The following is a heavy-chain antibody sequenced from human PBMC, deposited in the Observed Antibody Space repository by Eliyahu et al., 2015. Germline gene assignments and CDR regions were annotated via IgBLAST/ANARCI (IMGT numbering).Heavy chain of an antibody. V-gene: IGHV4-31*03. J-gene: IGHJ4*02. Sequence: QVQLQESGPGLVEPSQTLSLTCTVSGGSITSDAYYWTWIRQHPGKGLEWIGYISYSGGTYYNSSLKSRIAMAVDTSKNQFSLKLSSVTAADTAVYYCAKTELRSIDSWGQGTLVTVSS. CDR2: ISYSGGT. D-gene: IGHD4-17*01. CDR3: AKTELRSIDS. CDR1: GGSITSDAYY.